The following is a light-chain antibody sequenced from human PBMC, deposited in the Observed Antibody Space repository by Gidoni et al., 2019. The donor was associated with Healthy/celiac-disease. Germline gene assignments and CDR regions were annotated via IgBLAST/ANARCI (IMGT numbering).Light chain of an antibody. Sequence: QSVLTQPPSVSGAPGQRVTISCTGSSSNIGAGYDVHWYQQLPGTAPKLLISGNSNRPSAFPDRFSGSKSGTSASLAITELQAEDESDYYCQSYDSSLSGRVFGGGTNLTVL. CDR2: GNS. CDR1: SSNIGAGYD. CDR3: QSYDSSLSGRV. J-gene: IGLJ3*02. V-gene: IGLV1-40*01.